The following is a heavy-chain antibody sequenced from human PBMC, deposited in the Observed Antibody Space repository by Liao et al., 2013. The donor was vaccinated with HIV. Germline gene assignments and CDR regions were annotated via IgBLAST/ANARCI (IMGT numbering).Heavy chain of an antibody. CDR2: VSYSGNT. J-gene: IGHJ4*02. V-gene: IGHV4-59*01. Sequence: QVQLQESGPGLVKPSETLSLTCTVSGGSINSYYWTWIRQPPGKGLEWIGSVSYSGNTNYNPSLKSRVTIPVDTFNKQFFLRLSSVTAADTAVYYCARLKEIGHSTYYFDSWGRGNP. D-gene: IGHD5-24*01. CDR1: GGSINSYY. CDR3: ARLKEIGHSTYYFDS.